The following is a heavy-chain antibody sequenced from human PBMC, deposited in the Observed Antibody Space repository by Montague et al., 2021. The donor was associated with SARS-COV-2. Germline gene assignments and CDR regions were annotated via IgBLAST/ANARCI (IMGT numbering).Heavy chain of an antibody. CDR1: GYSISSDYF. V-gene: IGHV4-38-2*02. Sequence: SETLSLTCTVSGYSISSDYFWGWIRQPPGKGLEWIGSIYPSGSPYYNPSLKRRVTISVDTSKHLFSLKLSSVTAADTAVYYCARVRSITMIVVVITPMGWFDPWGQGTLVTVSS. J-gene: IGHJ5*02. D-gene: IGHD3-22*01. CDR2: IYPSGSP. CDR3: ARVRSITMIVVVITPMGWFDP.